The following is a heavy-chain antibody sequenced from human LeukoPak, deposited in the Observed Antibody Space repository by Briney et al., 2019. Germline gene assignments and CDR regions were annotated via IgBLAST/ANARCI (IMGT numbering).Heavy chain of an antibody. CDR2: IRGNGATT. V-gene: IGHV3-23*01. Sequence: PGGSLRLSCAASGITFSSHAMTWVRQPPGKGLEWVAAIRGNGATTDYADSVKGRFTISRDNSKSTLYLQMNSLRAEDTAVYYCAKAYHDSGCLIDYWGQGTLVTVSS. CDR1: GITFSSHA. CDR3: AKAYHDSGCLIDY. D-gene: IGHD6-19*01. J-gene: IGHJ4*02.